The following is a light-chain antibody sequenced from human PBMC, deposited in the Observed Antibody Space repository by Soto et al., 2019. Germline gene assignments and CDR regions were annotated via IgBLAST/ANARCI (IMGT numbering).Light chain of an antibody. Sequence: DIVMTQSPLSLPVTPGEPASISCRSSQSLLHSNXXSCFDWYLQKPGQSPQLLIYLGSNRASGVXXXXXXXGXGXXXXXXXXXXEAEDVGVYYCMQALQTPLTFGQGTRLEIK. J-gene: IGKJ5*01. V-gene: IGKV2-28*01. CDR2: LGS. CDR1: QSLLHSNXXSC. CDR3: MQALQTPLT.